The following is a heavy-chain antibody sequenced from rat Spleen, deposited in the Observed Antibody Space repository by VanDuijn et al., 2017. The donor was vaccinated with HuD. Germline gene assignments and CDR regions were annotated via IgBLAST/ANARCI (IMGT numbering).Heavy chain of an antibody. D-gene: IGHD1-4*01. CDR1: GFSLTNYH. CDR3: TRSVPGYWFFDF. J-gene: IGHJ1*01. CDR2: IWGNGNT. Sequence: QVHLKESGPGLVQSSQTLSLTCTVSGFSLTNYHVSWVRQPPGKGLEWMGVIWGNGNTNYNSALKSRLRISRDTSKSQVFLKMNSLQTEDTAIYFCTRSVPGYWFFDFWGPGTMVTVSS. V-gene: IGHV2-13*01.